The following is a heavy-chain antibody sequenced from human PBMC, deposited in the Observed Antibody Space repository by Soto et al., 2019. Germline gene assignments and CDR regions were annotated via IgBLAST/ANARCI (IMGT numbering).Heavy chain of an antibody. Sequence: VQLLESGGGFLQPGGSQRLSCVASGFTFNSYAMSWVRQTPEKGLEWVSTISGSGYQTYYAQSVQGRFTISRDNSKSTVYLQMHGLRDEDAATYYCAKGRYFDASCGCANFWGQGTLVTVSS. CDR1: GFTFNSYA. D-gene: IGHD3-22*01. J-gene: IGHJ4*02. V-gene: IGHV3-23*01. CDR3: AKGRYFDASCGCANF. CDR2: ISGSGYQT.